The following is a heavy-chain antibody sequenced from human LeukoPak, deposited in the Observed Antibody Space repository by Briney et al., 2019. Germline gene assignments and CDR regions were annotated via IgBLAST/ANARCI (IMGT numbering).Heavy chain of an antibody. CDR3: AKDSTNTVTTLFDY. Sequence: QAGGSLRLSCAASGFTFSSYATSWVRQAPGKGLEWVSAISGSGGSTYYADSVKGRFTISRDNSKNTLYLQMNSLRAEDTAVYYCAKDSTNTVTTLFDYWGQGTLVTVSS. CDR2: ISGSGGST. V-gene: IGHV3-23*01. CDR1: GFTFSSYA. D-gene: IGHD4-11*01. J-gene: IGHJ4*02.